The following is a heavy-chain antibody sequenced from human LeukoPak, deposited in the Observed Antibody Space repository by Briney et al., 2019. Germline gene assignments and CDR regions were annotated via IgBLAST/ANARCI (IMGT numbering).Heavy chain of an antibody. CDR2: IYTSGTT. D-gene: IGHD3-3*01. V-gene: IGHV4-4*07. J-gene: IGHJ4*02. Sequence: PSETLSLTCTVSGGSISNYYWTWIRQPAGKGLEWIGRIYTSGTTTYNPSLKSRVTMSVDTSKNQFSLKLSSVTAADTAVYYCAREGRRSGYLDYCGQGTLVTVSS. CDR1: GGSISNYY. CDR3: AREGRRSGYLDY.